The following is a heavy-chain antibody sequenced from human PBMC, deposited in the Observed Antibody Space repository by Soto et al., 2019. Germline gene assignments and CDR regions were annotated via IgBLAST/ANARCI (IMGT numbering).Heavy chain of an antibody. V-gene: IGHV4-59*01. D-gene: IGHD1-26*01. J-gene: IGHJ4*02. CDR2: IYYSGST. Sequence: QVQLQESGPGLVKPSETLSLTCTVSGGSLKSYYWSWIRQSPGKGLEWIGYIYYSGSTNYNPSLKGRVSISVDTSKNQFSLKLSSVTAADTALYFCARGKWELRVGFDCWGQGTLVTVSS. CDR3: ARGKWELRVGFDC. CDR1: GGSLKSYY.